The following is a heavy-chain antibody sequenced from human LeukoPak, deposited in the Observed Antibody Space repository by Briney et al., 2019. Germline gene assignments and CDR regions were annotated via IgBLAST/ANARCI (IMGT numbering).Heavy chain of an antibody. Sequence: GGSLRLSCAASGFTFSSYGMHWVRQAPGKGLEWVAVIWYDGSNKYYADSVKGRFTISRGNSKNTLYLQMNSLRAEDTAVYYCARAAGSGWSPEFDYWGQGTLVTVSS. CDR1: GFTFSSYG. V-gene: IGHV3-33*01. D-gene: IGHD6-19*01. CDR3: ARAAGSGWSPEFDY. CDR2: IWYDGSNK. J-gene: IGHJ4*02.